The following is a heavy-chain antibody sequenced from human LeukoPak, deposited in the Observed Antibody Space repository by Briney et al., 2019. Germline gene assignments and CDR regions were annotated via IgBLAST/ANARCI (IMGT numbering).Heavy chain of an antibody. J-gene: IGHJ6*03. V-gene: IGHV3-23*01. D-gene: IGHD3-3*01. CDR2: ITGRGDQS. CDR3: AKDGRLYYDFWSGYYGSYYYYYMDV. Sequence: GGSLRLSCAASGFTFRSYAMSWVRQAPGRGLEWISSITGRGDQSYYADSVKGRVNISRDSSQNTVSLHLNSLRVEDTAVYYCAKDGRLYYDFWSGYYGSYYYYYMDVWGKGTTVTVSS. CDR1: GFTFRSYA.